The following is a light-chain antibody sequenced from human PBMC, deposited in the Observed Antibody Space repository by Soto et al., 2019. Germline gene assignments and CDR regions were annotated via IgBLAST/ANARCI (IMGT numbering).Light chain of an antibody. J-gene: IGLJ2*01. Sequence: QSALTQPASVSGSPGQSITISCTGTSSDVGNYNYVSWYQQHPAKAPKLMIFDVSNRPSGVSNRFSGSKSGNTASLTISGLQAEDEAEYYCSSYTGSSTNTVVFGGGTKLTVL. CDR3: SSYTGSSTNTVV. CDR2: DVS. CDR1: SSDVGNYNY. V-gene: IGLV2-14*01.